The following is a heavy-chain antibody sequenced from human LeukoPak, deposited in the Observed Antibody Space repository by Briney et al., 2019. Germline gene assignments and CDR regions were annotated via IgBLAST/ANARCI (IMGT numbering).Heavy chain of an antibody. D-gene: IGHD3-3*02. V-gene: IGHV3-74*01. Sequence: HPGGSLRLSCAASGFTFSSYWMHWVRQAPGKGLVRVARIDNDGSDTNYADSVKGRFTISRDNAKNTLFLQMKSLRADDTAVYYCARDGILGSHDYWGQGTLVTVSS. CDR2: IDNDGSDT. CDR1: GFTFSSYW. J-gene: IGHJ4*02. CDR3: ARDGILGSHDY.